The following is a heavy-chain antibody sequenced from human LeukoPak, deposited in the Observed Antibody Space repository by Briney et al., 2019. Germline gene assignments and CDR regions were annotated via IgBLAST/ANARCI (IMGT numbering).Heavy chain of an antibody. D-gene: IGHD3-22*01. J-gene: IGHJ3*02. Sequence: GGSLRLSCAASGFTFSSYFMGWVRQAPGKGLEWVGRIKSKTDGGTTDYAAPVKGRFTISRDDSKNTLYLQMNSLKTEDTAVYYCTTDYKITMIVVAQSDDAFDIWGQGTMVTVSS. CDR2: IKSKTDGGTT. CDR3: TTDYKITMIVVAQSDDAFDI. V-gene: IGHV3-15*01. CDR1: GFTFSSYF.